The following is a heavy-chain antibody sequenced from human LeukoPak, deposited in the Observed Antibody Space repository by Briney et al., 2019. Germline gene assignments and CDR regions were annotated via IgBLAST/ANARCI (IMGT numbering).Heavy chain of an antibody. J-gene: IGHJ3*02. CDR2: IYYSGST. V-gene: IGHV4-59*06. CDR3: ARAAMVNAFDI. Sequence: SETLSLTCTVSGGSISSYYWSWIRQHPGKGLEWIGYIYYSGSTYYNPSLKSRVTISVDTSKNQFSLKLSSVTAADTAVYYCARAAMVNAFDIWGQGTMVTVSS. CDR1: GGSISSYY. D-gene: IGHD5-18*01.